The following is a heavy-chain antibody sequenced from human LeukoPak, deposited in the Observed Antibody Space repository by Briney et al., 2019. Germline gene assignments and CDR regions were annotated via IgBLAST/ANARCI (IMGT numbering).Heavy chain of an antibody. CDR1: GGSFSGYY. V-gene: IGHV4-34*01. Sequence: PSETLSLTCAVYGGSFSGYYWSWIRQPPGKGLEWIGEINHSGSTNYNPSLKSRVTISVDTSKNQFSLKLSSVTAADTAVYYFARGYYYDSSGYTGNWFDPWGQGTLVTVSS. D-gene: IGHD3-22*01. CDR3: ARGYYYDSSGYTGNWFDP. J-gene: IGHJ5*02. CDR2: INHSGST.